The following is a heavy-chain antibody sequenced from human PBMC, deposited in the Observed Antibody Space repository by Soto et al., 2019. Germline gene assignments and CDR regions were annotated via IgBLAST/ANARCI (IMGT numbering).Heavy chain of an antibody. CDR2: ISGSGGST. Sequence: GGALRLSCTASGFRLSSYDMSWVRQAPGKGLEWVSAISGSGGSTYYADSVKGRFTISRDNSKNTLYLQMNSLRAEDTAVYFCAKRGFCSSTSCYADDWGQGT. CDR1: GFRLSSYD. J-gene: IGHJ4*02. V-gene: IGHV3-23*01. D-gene: IGHD2-2*01. CDR3: AKRGFCSSTSCYADD.